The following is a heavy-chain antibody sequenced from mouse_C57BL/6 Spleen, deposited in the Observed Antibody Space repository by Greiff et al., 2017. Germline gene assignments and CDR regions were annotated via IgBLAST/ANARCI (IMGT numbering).Heavy chain of an antibody. J-gene: IGHJ2*01. CDR1: GYTFTSYW. CDR3: AREDMGYDYVPYYFDY. CDR2: IYPGSGST. Sequence: QVQLQQPGAELVKPGASVKMSCKASGYTFTSYWITWVKLRPGQGLEWIGDIYPGSGSTNYNEQFKSKATLTVDTSSSTAYMQLSSLTSEDSAVYYCAREDMGYDYVPYYFDYWGQGTTLTVSS. V-gene: IGHV1-55*01. D-gene: IGHD2-4*01.